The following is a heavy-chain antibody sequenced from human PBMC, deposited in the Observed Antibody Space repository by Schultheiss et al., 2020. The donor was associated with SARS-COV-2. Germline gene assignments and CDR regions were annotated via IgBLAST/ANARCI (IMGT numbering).Heavy chain of an antibody. CDR2: ISGSGGST. J-gene: IGHJ5*02. CDR3: AKDHEVTTVTTYWFDP. D-gene: IGHD4-11*01. V-gene: IGHV3-23*01. CDR1: GGSISSSSYY. Sequence: ETLSLTCTVSGGSISSSSYYWGWVRQAPGKGLEWVSAISGSGGSTYYADSVKGRFTISRDNSKNTLYLQMNSLRAEDTAVYYCAKDHEVTTVTTYWFDPWGQGTLVTVSS.